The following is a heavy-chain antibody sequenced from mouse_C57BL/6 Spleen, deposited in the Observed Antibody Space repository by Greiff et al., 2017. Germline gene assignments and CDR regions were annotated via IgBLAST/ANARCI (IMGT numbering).Heavy chain of an antibody. CDR1: GYTFTSYW. V-gene: IGHV1-72*01. CDR3: ARSEGVYDGRNYAMDY. J-gene: IGHJ4*01. CDR2: IDPTSGGT. Sequence: QVQLQQPGAELVKPGASVKLSCKASGYTFTSYWMHWVKQRPGQGLEWIGRIDPTSGGTKYNEKFKSKATLTVDKPSSPAYMQLSSLPSEDSAVXSCARSEGVYDGRNYAMDYWGQGTSVTVSS. D-gene: IGHD2-3*01.